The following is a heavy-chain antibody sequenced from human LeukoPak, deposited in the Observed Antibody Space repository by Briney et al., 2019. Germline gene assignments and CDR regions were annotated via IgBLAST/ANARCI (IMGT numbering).Heavy chain of an antibody. J-gene: IGHJ4*02. CDR3: AKLSRGEPNDY. V-gene: IGHV3-23*01. CDR1: GFTFSSYA. Sequence: GGSLRLSCAASGFTFSSYAMTWVRQAPRKGLEWVSAISGSGGRTHYADSVKGRFTISRDNSKNTLYLQMNSLRAEDTATYYCAKLSRGEPNDYWGQGTLVTVSS. CDR2: ISGSGGRT. D-gene: IGHD4-17*01.